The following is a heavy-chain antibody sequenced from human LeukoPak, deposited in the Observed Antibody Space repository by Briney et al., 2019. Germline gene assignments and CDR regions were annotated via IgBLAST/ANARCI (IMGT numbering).Heavy chain of an antibody. CDR1: GFTFSTYG. V-gene: IGHV3-30*02. J-gene: IGHJ4*02. CDR2: IRYDGTNK. Sequence: GGTLRLSCAASGFTFSTYGMHWVRQAPGKGLEWVALIRYDGTNKYYADSVKGRFTISRDNSKNTLYLQMNSLRAEDTAVYYCAKGAHYFGSGSFRRGHYFDSWGQGTLATVSS. D-gene: IGHD3-10*01. CDR3: AKGAHYFGSGSFRRGHYFDS.